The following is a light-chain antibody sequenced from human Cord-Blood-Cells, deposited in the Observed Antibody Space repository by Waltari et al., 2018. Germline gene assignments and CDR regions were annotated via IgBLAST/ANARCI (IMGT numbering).Light chain of an antibody. CDR3: QQRSNWPGYT. J-gene: IGKJ2*01. V-gene: IGKV3-11*01. Sequence: EIVLTQSPATLSLSPGERATLSCRASQGVSSYLAWYQQKPGQAPRLLIYDASNRATGIPARFSGSGSGTDFALTSSSLEPEDCAVYYCQQRSNWPGYTFGQGTKLEIK. CDR1: QGVSSY. CDR2: DAS.